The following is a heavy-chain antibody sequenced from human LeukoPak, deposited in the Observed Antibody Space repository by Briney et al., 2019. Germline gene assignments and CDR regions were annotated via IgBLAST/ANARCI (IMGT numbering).Heavy chain of an antibody. J-gene: IGHJ6*04. Sequence: GGSLRLSCAASGFTFSGYEMNWVRQAPGKGLEWVSYISSSGSTIYYADSVKGRFTISRDNAKNSLYLQMNSLRAEDTAVYYCARDGVGGYSGYDLGEEVATLYYYGMDVWGKGTTVTVSS. CDR3: ARDGVGGYSGYDLGEEVATLYYYGMDV. D-gene: IGHD5-12*01. CDR2: ISSSGSTI. CDR1: GFTFSGYE. V-gene: IGHV3-48*03.